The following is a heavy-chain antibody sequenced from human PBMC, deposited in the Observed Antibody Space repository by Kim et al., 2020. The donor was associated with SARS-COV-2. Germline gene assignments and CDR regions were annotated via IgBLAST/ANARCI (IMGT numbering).Heavy chain of an antibody. CDR1: GFSFTNAW. CDR2: IKNKNGGGTT. J-gene: IGHJ4*02. CDR3: TTFESLGHRY. Sequence: GGSLRLSCAASGFSFTNAWMSWVRQAPAKGLEWVGHIKNKNGGGTTDYAAPVKGRFTISRDDSQNTLHLQMNSLKTEDTAVYYCTTFESLGHRYWGQGTLVTVSS. V-gene: IGHV3-15*01. D-gene: IGHD6-19*01.